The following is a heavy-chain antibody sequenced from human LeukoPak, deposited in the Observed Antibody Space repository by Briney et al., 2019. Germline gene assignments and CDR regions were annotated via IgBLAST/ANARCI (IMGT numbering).Heavy chain of an antibody. CDR1: GGSISSSSYY. V-gene: IGHV4-39*01. Sequence: SETLSLTCTVSGGSISSSSYYWGWIRQPPGKGLEWIGSIYYSGSTYYNPSLKSRVTISVDTSKNQFSLKLRSVTAADTAVYHCASHGSGFGELIYYFDYWGQGTLVTVSS. CDR3: ASHGSGFGELIYYFDY. D-gene: IGHD3-10*01. J-gene: IGHJ4*02. CDR2: IYYSGST.